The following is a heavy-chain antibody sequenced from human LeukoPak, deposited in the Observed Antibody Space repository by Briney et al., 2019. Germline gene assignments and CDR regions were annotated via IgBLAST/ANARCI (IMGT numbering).Heavy chain of an antibody. V-gene: IGHV4-39*01. CDR1: AGSISSSSYY. CDR3: ASSYYDILTGYLQADY. CDR2: IYYSGST. J-gene: IGHJ4*02. Sequence: SEILSLTCTVSAGSISSSSYYWGWIRQPPGKGLEWSGSIYYSGSTYYNPSLKSRVTISVDTSKNQFSLKLSSVTAADTAVYYCASSYYDILTGYLQADYWGQGTLVTVSS. D-gene: IGHD3-9*01.